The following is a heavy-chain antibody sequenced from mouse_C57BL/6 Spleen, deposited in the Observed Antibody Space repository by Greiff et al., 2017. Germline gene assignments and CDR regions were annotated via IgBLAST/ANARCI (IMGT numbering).Heavy chain of an antibody. J-gene: IGHJ3*01. D-gene: IGHD2-1*01. CDR3: VRHLPFAC. V-gene: IGHV10-1*01. Sequence: DVHLVESGGGLVQPKGSLKLSCAASGFSFNTYAMNWVRQAPGKGLEWVARIRSKSNNYATYYAESVKDRFTISRDDSESMLYLQMNNLKTEDTAMYYCVRHLPFACWGQGTLVTVSA. CDR1: GFSFNTYA. CDR2: IRSKSNNYAT.